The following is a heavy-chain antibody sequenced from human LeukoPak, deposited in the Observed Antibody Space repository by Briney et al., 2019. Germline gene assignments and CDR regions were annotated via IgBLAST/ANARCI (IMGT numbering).Heavy chain of an antibody. V-gene: IGHV1-2*02. D-gene: IGHD3-10*01. J-gene: IGHJ3*02. Sequence: ASVKVSCKASGYTFTGYYIHWVRQAPGQGLEWMGWINPNSGGTNYAQKFQGRVTMTRDTSISTAYMELSRLRSDDTAVYYCARDPVHAFGIWGQGAMVTVSS. CDR3: ARDPVHAFGI. CDR1: GYTFTGYY. CDR2: INPNSGGT.